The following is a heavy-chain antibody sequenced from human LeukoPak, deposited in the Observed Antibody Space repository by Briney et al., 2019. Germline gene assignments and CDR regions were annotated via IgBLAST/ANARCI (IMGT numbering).Heavy chain of an antibody. Sequence: PSETLFLTCTVSGGSISSSSYYWGWTRQPPVKGLEWIGSIDYRGCTYYDPSLKSRVTISVDTSKNQFSLKLSSVTAADTAVYYCARQGGRLWFGEPTRYYFDYWGQGTLVTVSS. CDR1: GGSISSSSYY. CDR3: ARQGGRLWFGEPTRYYFDY. J-gene: IGHJ4*02. CDR2: IDYRGCT. V-gene: IGHV4-39*01. D-gene: IGHD3-10*01.